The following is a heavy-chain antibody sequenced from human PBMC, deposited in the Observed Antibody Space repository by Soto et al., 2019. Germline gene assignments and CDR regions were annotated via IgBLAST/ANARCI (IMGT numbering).Heavy chain of an antibody. D-gene: IGHD2-21*02. CDR1: GFTFSDYS. V-gene: IGHV3-11*06. J-gene: IGHJ4*02. Sequence: GGSLRLSCASSGFTFSDYSMHWIRQSPGKGLEWLSYISLSSTYTNYAGSVKGRFTVSRDNGKNSLHLHMNSLRVGDSAVYYCARSIGVTSFDYWGQGAVVTGSS. CDR3: ARSIGVTSFDY. CDR2: ISLSSTYT.